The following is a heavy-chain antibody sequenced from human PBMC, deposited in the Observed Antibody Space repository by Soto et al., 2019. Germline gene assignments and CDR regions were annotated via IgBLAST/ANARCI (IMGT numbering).Heavy chain of an antibody. V-gene: IGHV3-23*01. CDR3: ASKINMIIGKFDY. CDR2: ISASGGST. Sequence: HPGGSLRLSCAASGFPFSTFAMSWVRQAPGKGLEWVSGISASGGSTYYADSVKGRFTISRDNSKNTLYLQMSSLRAEDTAVYYCASKINMIIGKFDYWGQGTLVTVSS. J-gene: IGHJ4*02. D-gene: IGHD3-22*01. CDR1: GFPFSTFA.